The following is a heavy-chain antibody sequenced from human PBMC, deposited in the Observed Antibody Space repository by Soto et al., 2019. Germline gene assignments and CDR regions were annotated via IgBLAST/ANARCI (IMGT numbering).Heavy chain of an antibody. V-gene: IGHV3-48*01. D-gene: IGHD3-22*01. J-gene: IGHJ3*01. Sequence: GGSLRLSCAASGFTFRNYGMNWVRQAPGKGLERVSYIGIGSSTTYYAYSVKGRFTISRDNAKNSLYLQMNSLRAEDTAVYYCARDQLYYNDISGRPLNAFDVWGQGTMVTVSS. CDR2: IGIGSSTT. CDR1: GFTFRNYG. CDR3: ARDQLYYNDISGRPLNAFDV.